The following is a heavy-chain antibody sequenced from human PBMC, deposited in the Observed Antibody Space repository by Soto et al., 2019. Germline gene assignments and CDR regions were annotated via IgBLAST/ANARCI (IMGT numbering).Heavy chain of an antibody. V-gene: IGHV3-33*01. CDR3: ARVPSGYYGMDV. CDR2: IWYDGSNK. D-gene: IGHD3-22*01. J-gene: IGHJ6*02. Sequence: QVQLVESGGGVVQPGRSLRLSCAASGFTFSSYGMHWVRQAPGKGLEWVAVIWYDGSNKYYADSVKGRFTTSIDNSKNTLYLQMNSLRAEDTAVYYCARVPSGYYGMDVWGQGTTVTVSS. CDR1: GFTFSSYG.